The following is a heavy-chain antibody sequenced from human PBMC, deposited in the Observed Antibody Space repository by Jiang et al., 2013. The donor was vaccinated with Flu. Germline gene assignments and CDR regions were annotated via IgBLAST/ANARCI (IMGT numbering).Heavy chain of an antibody. CDR2: IYYSGST. V-gene: IGHV4-39*07. CDR1: GGSMRSDTYY. D-gene: IGHD5-12*01. J-gene: IGHJ4*02. CDR3: ARAQKYSGFELPYFDY. Sequence: GLVKPSETLSLICSVSGGSMRSDTYYWGWIRQPPGKGLDWIGSIYYSGSTFYNPSLKSRVTMSVDTSKNQFSLKLSSVTAADTAVYYCARAQKYSGFELPYFDYWGQGTLVTVSS.